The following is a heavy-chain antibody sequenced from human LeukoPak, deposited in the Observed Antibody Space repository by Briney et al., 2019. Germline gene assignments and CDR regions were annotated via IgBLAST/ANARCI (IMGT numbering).Heavy chain of an antibody. CDR3: ARKLRPGGFDY. CDR1: GYTFTSYG. CDR2: ISAYNGNT. D-gene: IGHD4-17*01. Sequence: ASVKVSCKASGYTFTSYGISWVRQAPGQGLEWMGWISAYNGNTNYAQKLQGRVTMTTDTSTSTAYMELSSLRSEDTAVYYCARKLRPGGFDYWGQGTLVTVSS. J-gene: IGHJ4*02. V-gene: IGHV1-18*01.